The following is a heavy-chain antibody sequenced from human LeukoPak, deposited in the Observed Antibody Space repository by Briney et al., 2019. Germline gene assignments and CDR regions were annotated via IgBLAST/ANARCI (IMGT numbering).Heavy chain of an antibody. CDR1: GGSISSGDYY. D-gene: IGHD3-10*01. J-gene: IGHJ6*04. CDR3: AREVRMVRGVTHPPYGMDV. V-gene: IGHV4-30-4*01. CDR2: IYYSGST. Sequence: PSETLSLTCTVSGGSISSGDYYWRWLRQPPGKGLEGLGYIYYSGSTYYNPSLKSRVTISVDTSKNQFSLKLSSVTAADTAVYYCAREVRMVRGVTHPPYGMDVWGKGTKVTVSS.